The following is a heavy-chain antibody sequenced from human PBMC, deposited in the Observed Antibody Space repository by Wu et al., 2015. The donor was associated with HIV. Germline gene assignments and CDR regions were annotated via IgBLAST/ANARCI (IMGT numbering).Heavy chain of an antibody. D-gene: IGHD6-19*01. CDR1: GNTFNA. J-gene: IGHJ4*02. Sequence: QVHLVQSGAEVKKPGSSVKISCKASGNTFNAINWVRQAPGQGLEWMGGINQKGGGATYARKFQGRVAMTRDTSINTAFLELSGLRFDDTAIYWCARAVRPVADALELDYWGQGTLVSVSS. V-gene: IGHV1-2*02. CDR3: ARAVRPVADALELDY. CDR2: INQKGGGA.